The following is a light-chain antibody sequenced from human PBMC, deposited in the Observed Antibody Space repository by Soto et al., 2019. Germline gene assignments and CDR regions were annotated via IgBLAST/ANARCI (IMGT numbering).Light chain of an antibody. CDR2: DVS. CDR3: SSYTSSSTLVV. Sequence: QSALTQPASVSGSPGQSITISCTGTSSDVCGYNYVSWYQQHPGKAPKLMIYDVSNRPSGVSNRFAGSKSGNTASLTISGLQAEDEADYYCSSYTSSSTLVVFGEGTKLTVL. CDR1: SSDVCGYNY. V-gene: IGLV2-14*01. J-gene: IGLJ2*01.